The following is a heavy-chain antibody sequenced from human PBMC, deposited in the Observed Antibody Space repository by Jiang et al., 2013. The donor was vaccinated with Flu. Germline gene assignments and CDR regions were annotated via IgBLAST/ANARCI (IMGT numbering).Heavy chain of an antibody. CDR3: ARHSTSVSPFEY. J-gene: IGHJ4*02. Sequence: GLVKPSETLSLTCTVSGDSISSYFWSWIRQPPGKGLEWIGYISNFGKHQLQPSLKSRVTISIDTSKNQFSLKLNSMTAADTAVFYCARHSTSVSPFEYWGQGALVTVSS. CDR2: ISNFGKH. D-gene: IGHD4-11*01. V-gene: IGHV4-59*08. CDR1: GDSISSYF.